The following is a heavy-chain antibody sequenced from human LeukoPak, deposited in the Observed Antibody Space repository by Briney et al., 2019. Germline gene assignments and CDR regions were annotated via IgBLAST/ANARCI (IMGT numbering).Heavy chain of an antibody. CDR2: INHRGST. CDR1: GFTFSSYA. CDR3: ARGPSQFYYDTSGYLAY. V-gene: IGHV4-34*01. J-gene: IGHJ4*02. Sequence: AGGSLRLSCAASGFTFSSYAMTWIRQSPGKGLEWIGEINHRGSTSYNPSLKSRVTISVDTSKNYFSLKLSSVTAADTAVYYCARGPSQFYYDTSGYLAYWGQGTLVTVSS. D-gene: IGHD3-22*01.